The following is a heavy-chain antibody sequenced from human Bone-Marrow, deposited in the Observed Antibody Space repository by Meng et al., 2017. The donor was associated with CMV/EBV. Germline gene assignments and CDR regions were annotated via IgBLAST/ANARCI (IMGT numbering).Heavy chain of an antibody. J-gene: IGHJ5*02. V-gene: IGHV1-18*01. CDR2: ISAYNANT. CDR3: ARDMIASRPGWFDP. CDR1: GYTFTNYG. Sequence: KASGYTFTNYGVSWVRQAPGQGLEWMGWISAYNANTKYARKIQGRVTMTTDTATSTAYMELRSLRSDDTAIYYCARDMIASRPGWFDPWGQGTLVTVSS. D-gene: IGHD6-6*01.